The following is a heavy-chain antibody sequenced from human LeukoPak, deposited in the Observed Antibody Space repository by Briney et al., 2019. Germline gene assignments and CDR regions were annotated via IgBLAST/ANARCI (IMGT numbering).Heavy chain of an antibody. D-gene: IGHD6-19*01. Sequence: GGSLRLSCAASGFIFSGSGMHWVRQAPGRGLESVSVISASGATTFYADSVKGRFTISRDNFKSVLYLEMNSLRAEDTAVYYRATTARVAGAWGQGTLVTVSS. J-gene: IGHJ5*02. V-gene: IGHV3-23*01. CDR3: ATTARVAGA. CDR2: ISASGATT. CDR1: GFIFSGSG.